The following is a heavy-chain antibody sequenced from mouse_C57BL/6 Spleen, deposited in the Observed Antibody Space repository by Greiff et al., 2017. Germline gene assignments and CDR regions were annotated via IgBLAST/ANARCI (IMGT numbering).Heavy chain of an antibody. J-gene: IGHJ3*01. CDR3: ARGIYEDYDARTWFAY. CDR2: ISYDGSN. D-gene: IGHD2-4*01. V-gene: IGHV3-6*01. CDR1: GYSITSGYY. Sequence: ESGPGLVKPSQSLSLTCSVTGYSITSGYYWNWLRQFPGNKLEWMGYISYDGSNNYNPSLKNRISITRDTSKNQIFLKLNSVTTEDTATDYCARGIYEDYDARTWFAYWGQGTLVTVSA.